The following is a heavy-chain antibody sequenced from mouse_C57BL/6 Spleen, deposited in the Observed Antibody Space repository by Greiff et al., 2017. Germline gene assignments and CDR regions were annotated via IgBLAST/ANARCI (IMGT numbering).Heavy chain of an antibody. J-gene: IGHJ3*01. CDR3: ARAGGYDGFAY. V-gene: IGHV1-81*01. Sequence: QVHVKQSGAELARPGASVKLSCKASGYTFTSYGISWVKQRTGQGLEWIGEIYPRSGNTYYNEKFKGKATLTADKSSSTAYMELRSLTSEDSAVYFCARAGGYDGFAYWGQGTLVTVSA. D-gene: IGHD2-2*01. CDR2: IYPRSGNT. CDR1: GYTFTSYG.